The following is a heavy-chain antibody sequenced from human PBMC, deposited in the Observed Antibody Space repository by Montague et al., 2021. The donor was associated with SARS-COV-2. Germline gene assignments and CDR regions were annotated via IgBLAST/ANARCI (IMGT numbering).Heavy chain of an antibody. Sequence: SETLSLTCTVSSGSISRYYWSWIRQPPGKGLEWIGYIYYSGSTNYNPSLKSRVTISVDTSKNQFSLKLSSVTAADTAVYYCARGAGYSSSWYLAFEIWGQGTMVTVS. CDR1: SGSISRYY. J-gene: IGHJ3*02. CDR2: IYYSGST. D-gene: IGHD6-13*01. CDR3: ARGAGYSSSWYLAFEI. V-gene: IGHV4-59*01.